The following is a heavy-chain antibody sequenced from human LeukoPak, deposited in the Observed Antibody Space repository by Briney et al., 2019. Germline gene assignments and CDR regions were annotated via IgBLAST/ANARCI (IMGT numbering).Heavy chain of an antibody. D-gene: IGHD6-13*01. CDR2: ISSSSSYI. CDR1: GFTFSSYS. CDR3: ARALEQQLAFDY. V-gene: IGHV3-21*01. Sequence: GGTLRLSCAASGFTFSSYSMNWVRQAPGKGLEWVSSISSSSSYIYYADSVKGRFTISRDNAKNSLYLQMNSLRAEDTAVYYCARALEQQLAFDYWGQGTLVTVSS. J-gene: IGHJ4*02.